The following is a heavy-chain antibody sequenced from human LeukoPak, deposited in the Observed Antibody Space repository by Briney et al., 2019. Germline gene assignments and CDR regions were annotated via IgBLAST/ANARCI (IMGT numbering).Heavy chain of an antibody. Sequence: PSETLSLTCAVYGGSFSGYYWSWIRQPPGKGLEWIGEINHSGSTNYNPSLKSRVTISVDTSKNQFSLKLTSVTAADTAVYYCARDSDLVMTTTSPYTFFDNWGQGTLVTVSS. CDR1: GGSFSGYY. CDR3: ARDSDLVMTTTSPYTFFDN. D-gene: IGHD3-22*01. V-gene: IGHV4-34*01. CDR2: INHSGST. J-gene: IGHJ4*02.